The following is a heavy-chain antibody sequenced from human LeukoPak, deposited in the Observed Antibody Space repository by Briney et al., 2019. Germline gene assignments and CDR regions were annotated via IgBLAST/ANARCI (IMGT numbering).Heavy chain of an antibody. J-gene: IGHJ6*04. V-gene: IGHV6-1*01. CDR1: GDSVSSNSAA. CDR2: TYYRSKWYN. Sequence: SQTLSLTCAISGDSVSSNSAAWIWIRQSPSRGLEWLGRTYYRSKWYNDYAVSVKSRITINPDTSKNQFSLQLNSVTPEDTAVYYSARDKDGTDYYYYGMDVWGKGTTVTVSS. D-gene: IGHD1-26*01. CDR3: ARDKDGTDYYYYGMDV.